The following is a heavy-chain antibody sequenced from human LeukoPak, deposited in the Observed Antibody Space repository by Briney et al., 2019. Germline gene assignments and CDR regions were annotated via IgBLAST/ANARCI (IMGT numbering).Heavy chain of an antibody. J-gene: IGHJ4*02. CDR2: ISSSGSTI. V-gene: IGHV3-48*03. CDR3: ATTYGYDSYFDY. CDR1: GFTFSIYE. Sequence: GSLRLSCAASGFTFSIYEMNWVRQAPGKGLEWVSYISSSGSTIYYADSVKGRFTISRDNAKNSLYLQMNSLRAEDTAVYYCATTYGYDSYFDYWGQGTLVTVSS. D-gene: IGHD5-12*01.